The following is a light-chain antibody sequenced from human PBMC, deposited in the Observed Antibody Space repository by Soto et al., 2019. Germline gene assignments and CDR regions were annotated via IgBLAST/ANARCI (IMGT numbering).Light chain of an antibody. V-gene: IGLV3-21*02. CDR2: DDS. CDR1: NIGRKS. J-gene: IGLJ2*01. CDR3: QVWDGRSDPPVV. Sequence: SYELTQPPSVSVAPGQTARLTCGGNNIGRKSVHWYQQMPGQAPVLVVHDDSDRPSGIPERFSGSNSGNTATLTISRVEDGDEAEYYCQVWDGRSDPPVVFGGGTKVTVL.